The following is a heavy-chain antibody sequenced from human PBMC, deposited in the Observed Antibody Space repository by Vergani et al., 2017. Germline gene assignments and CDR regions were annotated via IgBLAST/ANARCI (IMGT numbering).Heavy chain of an antibody. Sequence: QVQLVQSGAEVKKPGASVKVSCKASGYTFTGYYMHWVRQAPGQGLEWMGWINPNSGGTNYAQKFQGRVTMTRDTSISTAYMELSRLRSDDTAVYYCPTLPHGYGGNRGGNGFDYWGQGTLVTVSS. CDR3: PTLPHGYGGNRGGNGFDY. V-gene: IGHV1-2*02. D-gene: IGHD4-23*01. CDR1: GYTFTGYY. CDR2: INPNSGGT. J-gene: IGHJ4*02.